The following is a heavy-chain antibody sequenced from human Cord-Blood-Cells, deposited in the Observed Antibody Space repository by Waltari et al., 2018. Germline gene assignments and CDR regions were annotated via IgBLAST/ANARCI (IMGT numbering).Heavy chain of an antibody. CDR3: AREVYKEYSSSSYAFDI. CDR1: GGSISSSSYY. J-gene: IGHJ3*02. V-gene: IGHV4-39*01. Sequence: QLQLQESGPGLVKPSETLSLTCTVSGGSISSSSYYWGWIRQPPGKGLAWIGSIYYSGSTYSNPSLKSRVTISVDTSKNQFSLKLSSVTAADTAVYYCAREVYKEYSSSSYAFDIWGQGTMVTVSS. D-gene: IGHD6-6*01. CDR2: IYYSGST.